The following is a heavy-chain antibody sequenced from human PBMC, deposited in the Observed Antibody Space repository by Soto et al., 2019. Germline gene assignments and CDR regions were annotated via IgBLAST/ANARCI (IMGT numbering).Heavy chain of an antibody. V-gene: IGHV3-74*01. CDR1: GFTFSSYW. D-gene: IGHD3-10*01. Sequence: GGSLRLSCAASGFTFSSYWMHWVRQAPGKGLVWVSRINSDGSSTSYADSVKGRFTISRDNAKNTLYLQMNSLRAEDTAVYYCARDRTLWFGGLFSYYYGMDVWGQGTTVTVSS. CDR3: ARDRTLWFGGLFSYYYGMDV. J-gene: IGHJ6*02. CDR2: INSDGSST.